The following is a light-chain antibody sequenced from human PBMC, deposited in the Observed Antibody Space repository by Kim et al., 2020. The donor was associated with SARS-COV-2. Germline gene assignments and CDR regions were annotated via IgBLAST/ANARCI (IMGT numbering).Light chain of an antibody. Sequence: SYELTQPPSVSVSPGQTASITCSGDKLGDKYACWYQQKPGQSSVLVIYQDSKRPSGIPERFSGSNSGNTATLTISGTQAMDEADYYCQAWDSSTGVVFGG. CDR2: QDS. CDR3: QAWDSSTGVV. V-gene: IGLV3-1*01. J-gene: IGLJ2*01. CDR1: KLGDKY.